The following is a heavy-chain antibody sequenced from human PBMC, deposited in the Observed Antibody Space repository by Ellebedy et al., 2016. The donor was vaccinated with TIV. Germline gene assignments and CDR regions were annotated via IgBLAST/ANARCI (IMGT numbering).Heavy chain of an antibody. CDR2: INHSGST. D-gene: IGHD3-10*01. J-gene: IGHJ4*02. V-gene: IGHV4-34*01. CDR1: GGSFSGYY. CDR3: AASKYGLGNPKFDH. Sequence: SQTLSLTXXVYGGSFSGYYWSWIRQPPGKGLEWIGEINHSGSTNYNPSLKSRVTISLETSNNHLSLKLTSVTAADTAVYYCAASKYGLGNPKFDHWGQGTLVTVSS.